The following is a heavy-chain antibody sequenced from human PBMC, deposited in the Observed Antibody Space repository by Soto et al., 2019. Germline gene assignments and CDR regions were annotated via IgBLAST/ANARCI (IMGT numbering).Heavy chain of an antibody. CDR2: INHSGST. V-gene: IGHV4-34*01. Sequence: SETLSLTCGVYGGSFSGYYWTWIRQPPGTGLEWIGEINHSGSTNYNPSLKSRVTMSVDTSKNQFSLKLTSVNTADTAIYYCTRGGDPYKTGHWGQGTLVTVSS. J-gene: IGHJ4*02. D-gene: IGHD3-9*01. CDR3: TRGGDPYKTGH. CDR1: GGSFSGYY.